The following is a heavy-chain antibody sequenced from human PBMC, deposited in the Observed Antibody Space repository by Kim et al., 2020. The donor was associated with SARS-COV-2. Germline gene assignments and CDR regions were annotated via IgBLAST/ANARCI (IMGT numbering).Heavy chain of an antibody. CDR3: ARDDVGATTIDS. D-gene: IGHD1-26*01. V-gene: IGHV3-33*01. J-gene: IGHJ4*02. Sequence: YYADSGKGRFTISRDNSKTTMYLKISSLRAEDTAVFYCARDDVGATTIDSWGQGTLVTVSS.